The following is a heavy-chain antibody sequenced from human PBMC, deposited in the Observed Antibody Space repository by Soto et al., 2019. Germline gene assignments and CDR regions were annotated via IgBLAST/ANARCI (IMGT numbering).Heavy chain of an antibody. J-gene: IGHJ4*02. CDR2: INPILSMS. CDR1: GDTFTFYS. CDR3: ASSYGSGYRAFDY. V-gene: IGHV1-69*02. Sequence: QVQLVQSGAEVKKPGSSVRVSCKASGDTFTFYSINWVRQAPGLGLEWMGRINPILSMSNYAQRFQGRVTMTADKSRSTAYMELSGLRSGATAMDYCASSYGSGYRAFDYWGQGALVTVSS. D-gene: IGHD3-10*01.